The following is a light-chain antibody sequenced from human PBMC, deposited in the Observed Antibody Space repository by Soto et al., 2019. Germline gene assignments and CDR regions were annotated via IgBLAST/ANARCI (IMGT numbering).Light chain of an antibody. V-gene: IGKV3-15*01. CDR2: GAS. J-gene: IGKJ4*01. CDR3: QQYNNWPHT. Sequence: EVVMTQSPATLSVSPGERATLSCRASQSVSSLLAWYQQKPGQAPRLLIYGASTRATGIPDRFSASGSGTEFALTISSLQSGDFAVYYCQQYNNWPHTFGGGTKVEIK. CDR1: QSVSSL.